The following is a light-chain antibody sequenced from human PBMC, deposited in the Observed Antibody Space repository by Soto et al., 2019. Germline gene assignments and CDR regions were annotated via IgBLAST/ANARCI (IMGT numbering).Light chain of an antibody. CDR1: SSDVGHYNL. J-gene: IGLJ2*01. V-gene: IGLV2-11*01. Sequence: QSVLIQPRSVSGSPGQSVTISCTGTSSDVGHYNLVSWYQHHPGKAPKPMIYRVSQRPSGVPDRFSGSKSGNTASLTISGLQAEDEADYYCCSFAGSNTYVVFGGGTKVTVL. CDR3: CSFAGSNTYVV. CDR2: RVS.